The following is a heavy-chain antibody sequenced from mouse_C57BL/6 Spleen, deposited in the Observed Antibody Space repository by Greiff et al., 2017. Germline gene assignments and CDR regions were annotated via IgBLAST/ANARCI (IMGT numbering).Heavy chain of an antibody. CDR2: IHPSDSDT. CDR1: GYTFTSYW. CDR3: AMVTTVVAPGYCDV. D-gene: IGHD1-1*01. J-gene: IGHJ1*03. Sequence: QVQLQQPGAELVKPGASVKVSCKASGYTFTSYWMHWVKQRPGQGLEWIGRIHPSDSDTNYNQKFKGKATLTVDKSSSTAYMQLSSLTSEDSAVYYCAMVTTVVAPGYCDVWGTGTTVTVSS. V-gene: IGHV1-74*01.